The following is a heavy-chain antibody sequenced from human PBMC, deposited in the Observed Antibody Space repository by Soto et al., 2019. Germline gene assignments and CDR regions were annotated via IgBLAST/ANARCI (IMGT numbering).Heavy chain of an antibody. Sequence: QVQLVQSGGEVKKPGASVTVSCKASGYTFITYHITWVRQAPGQGLEWMAWINTYNGMTDYAQRFQGRVTMTRDTSTSTAYMELRNLGSDETAVYFCAKSPRGEMATDWGQGTLVTVSS. CDR3: AKSPRGEMATD. V-gene: IGHV1-18*01. CDR2: INTYNGMT. CDR1: GYTFITYH. J-gene: IGHJ4*02. D-gene: IGHD5-12*01.